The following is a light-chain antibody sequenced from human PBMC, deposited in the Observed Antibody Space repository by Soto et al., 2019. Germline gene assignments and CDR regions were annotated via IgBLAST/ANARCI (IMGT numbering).Light chain of an antibody. J-gene: IGLJ1*01. Sequence: QSALTQPRSVSGSPGQSVTISCTGTSSDVGCYNYVSWYQEQPGKAPKLMIYDVSKRPSGVPDRFSGSKSGNTASLTISGLQAEDEADYYCCSYAGSYSYVFGTGTKLTVL. CDR3: CSYAGSYSYV. V-gene: IGLV2-11*01. CDR1: SSDVGCYNY. CDR2: DVS.